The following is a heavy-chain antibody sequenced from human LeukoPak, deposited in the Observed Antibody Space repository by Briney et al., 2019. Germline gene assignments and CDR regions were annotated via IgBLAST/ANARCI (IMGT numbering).Heavy chain of an antibody. CDR3: AREVSGDRRFDP. V-gene: IGHV4-4*07. Sequence: KPSETLFLSCAVSGGSISGYYWSWIRQPAREGLEWIGRIYSSGSTNYNPSLESRVTVSVDTSKNQFSLNLSSVTAADTAVYYCAREVSGDRRFDPWGQGTLVTVSS. CDR2: IYSSGST. CDR1: GGSISGYY. D-gene: IGHD5/OR15-5a*01. J-gene: IGHJ5*02.